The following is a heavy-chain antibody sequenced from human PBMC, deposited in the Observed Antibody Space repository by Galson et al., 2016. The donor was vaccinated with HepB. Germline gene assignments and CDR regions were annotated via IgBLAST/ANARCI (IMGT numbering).Heavy chain of an antibody. D-gene: IGHD2-2*01. CDR1: GFTLSSYA. J-gene: IGHJ6*02. CDR3: ARGLLHGHQLYFGLDV. CDR2: IGNKGTTT. V-gene: IGHV3-64*02. Sequence: SLRLSCAASGFTLSSYAIYWVRQAPGKGLEYVAAIGNKGTTTYYAESVKGRFTITRDNSKNTLYLKMGSLRTADMAIYYFARGLLHGHQLYFGLDVWGHGTTVTVSS.